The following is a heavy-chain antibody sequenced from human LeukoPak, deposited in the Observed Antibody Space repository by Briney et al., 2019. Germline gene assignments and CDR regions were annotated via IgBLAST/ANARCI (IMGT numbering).Heavy chain of an antibody. J-gene: IGHJ4*02. Sequence: SQTLSLTCTVSGGSISSYYWSWIRQPPGKGLEWIGYTYYSGSTNYNPSLKSRVTISVDTSKNQFSLKLSSVPAADTAVYYCARVFVDSSGYYSYYFDYWGQGTLVTVSS. CDR1: GGSISSYY. V-gene: IGHV4-59*01. CDR2: TYYSGST. D-gene: IGHD3-22*01. CDR3: ARVFVDSSGYYSYYFDY.